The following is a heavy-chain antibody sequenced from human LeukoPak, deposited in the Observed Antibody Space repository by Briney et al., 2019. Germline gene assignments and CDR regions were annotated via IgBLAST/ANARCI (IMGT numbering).Heavy chain of an antibody. CDR3: AKGFGDLSYSAAYYFDY. CDR1: GFTVSSNY. Sequence: GGSLRLSCAASGFTVSSNYMSWVRQAPGEGLEWVSVIYSGGSTYYADSVKGRFTISRDNSKNTLYLQMNSLRAEDTAVYYCAKGFGDLSYSAAYYFDYWGQGTLVTVSS. CDR2: IYSGGST. D-gene: IGHD3-10*01. V-gene: IGHV3-53*01. J-gene: IGHJ4*02.